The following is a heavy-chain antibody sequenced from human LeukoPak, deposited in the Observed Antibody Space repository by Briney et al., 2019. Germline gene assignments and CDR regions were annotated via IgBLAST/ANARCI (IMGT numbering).Heavy chain of an antibody. Sequence: GGSLRLSCAASGFTFSSYWMSWVRQAPGKGLEWVANINQDGSAEKYVDSVKGRFTISRDNAEKSLSLQMNNLRAEDTAVYYCARSGDGYLDWGQGTLVTVSS. CDR3: ARSGDGYLD. J-gene: IGHJ4*02. CDR2: INQDGSAE. CDR1: GFTFSSYW. D-gene: IGHD5-24*01. V-gene: IGHV3-7*02.